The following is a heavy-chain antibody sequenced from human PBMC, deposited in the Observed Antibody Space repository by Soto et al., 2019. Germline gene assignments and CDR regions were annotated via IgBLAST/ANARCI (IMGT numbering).Heavy chain of an antibody. CDR3: ARAVVTKYDY. CDR1: GGSISSGGYS. D-gene: IGHD2-15*01. J-gene: IGHJ4*02. CDR2: IYHSGST. V-gene: IGHV4-30-2*01. Sequence: SETLSLTCAVSGGSISSGGYSWSWIRQPPGKGLEWIGYIYHSGSTYYNQSLKSRVTISVDRSKNQFSLKLSSVTAADTAVYYCARAVVTKYDYWGQGTLVTVS.